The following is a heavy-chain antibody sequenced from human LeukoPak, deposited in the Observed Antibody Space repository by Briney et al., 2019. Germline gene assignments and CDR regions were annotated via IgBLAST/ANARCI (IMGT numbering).Heavy chain of an antibody. D-gene: IGHD3-10*01. CDR2: INHSGST. CDR1: GGSFSGYY. Sequence: SETLSLTCAVYGGSFSGYYWSWIRQPPGKGLEWIGEINHSGSTNYNPSLKSRVTISVDTSKNQFSLKLSSVTAADTAVYYCASTAELWFGVAWGQGTLVTVSS. J-gene: IGHJ5*02. CDR3: ASTAELWFGVA. V-gene: IGHV4-34*01.